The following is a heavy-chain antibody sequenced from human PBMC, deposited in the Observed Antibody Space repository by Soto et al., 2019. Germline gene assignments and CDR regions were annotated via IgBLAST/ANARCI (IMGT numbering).Heavy chain of an antibody. D-gene: IGHD1-1*01. Sequence: SVKVSCKASGFTFTSSAVQWVRQARGQRLEWIGWIVVGSGNTNYAQKFQERVTITRDMSTSTAYMELSSLRSEDTAVYYCAAGIQTTKVFDYWGQGTLVTVSS. J-gene: IGHJ4*02. V-gene: IGHV1-58*01. CDR3: AAGIQTTKVFDY. CDR2: IVVGSGNT. CDR1: GFTFTSSA.